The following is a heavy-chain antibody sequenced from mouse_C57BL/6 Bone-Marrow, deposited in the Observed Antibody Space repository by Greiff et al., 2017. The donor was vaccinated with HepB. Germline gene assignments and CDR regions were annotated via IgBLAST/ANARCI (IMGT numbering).Heavy chain of an antibody. CDR3: TWGVDYWYFDV. CDR2: IDPETGGT. Sequence: VKLVESGAELVRPGASVTLSCKASGYTFTDYEMHWVKQTPVHGLEWIGAIDPETGGTAYNQKFKGKAILTADKSSSTAYMELRSLTSEDSAVYYCTWGVDYWYFDVWGTGTPVTVSS. J-gene: IGHJ1*03. CDR1: GYTFTDYE. V-gene: IGHV1-15*01.